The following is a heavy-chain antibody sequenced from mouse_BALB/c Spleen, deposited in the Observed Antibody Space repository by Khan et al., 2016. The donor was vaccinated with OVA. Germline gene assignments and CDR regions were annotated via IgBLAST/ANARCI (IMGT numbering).Heavy chain of an antibody. CDR3: ARIYGGDCDY. CDR2: ISYSGNT. D-gene: IGHD1-1*01. J-gene: IGHJ2*01. CDR1: GYSITSDYA. V-gene: IGHV3-2*02. Sequence: VQLKESGPGLVKPSQSLSLTCTVTGYSITSDYAWNWIRQFPGNKLEWMGYISYSGNTKYNPSLKSRISITRDTSKNQFFLQLNSVTIEDTATYYCARIYGGDCDYWGQGTTLTVSS.